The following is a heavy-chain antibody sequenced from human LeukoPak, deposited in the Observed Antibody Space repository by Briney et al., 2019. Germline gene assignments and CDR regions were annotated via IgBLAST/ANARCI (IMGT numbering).Heavy chain of an antibody. CDR3: ARTLSRPDGYYDSSGYYYRRRNQGGAFDI. V-gene: IGHV4-34*01. J-gene: IGHJ3*02. Sequence: PSETLSLTCAVYGGSFSGYYWSWIRQPPGKGLEWIGEINHSGSTNYNPSLKSRVTISVDTSKNQFSLTLSSVTAADTAVYYCARTLSRPDGYYDSSGYYYRRRNQGGAFDIWGQGTMVTVSS. D-gene: IGHD3-22*01. CDR2: INHSGST. CDR1: GGSFSGYY.